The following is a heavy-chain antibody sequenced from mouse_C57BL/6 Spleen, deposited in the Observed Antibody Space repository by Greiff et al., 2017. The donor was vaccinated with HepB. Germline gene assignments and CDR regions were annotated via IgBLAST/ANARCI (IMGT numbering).Heavy chain of an antibody. CDR3: ARSLLRGYYFDY. CDR2: INPGSGGT. D-gene: IGHD1-1*01. Sequence: QVQLQQSGAELVRPGTSVKVSCKASGYAFTNYLIEWVKQRPGQGLEWIGVINPGSGGTNYNEKFKGKATLTADKSSSTAYMQLSSLTSEDSAVYFCARSLLRGYYFDYWGQGTTLAVSS. CDR1: GYAFTNYL. J-gene: IGHJ2*01. V-gene: IGHV1-54*01.